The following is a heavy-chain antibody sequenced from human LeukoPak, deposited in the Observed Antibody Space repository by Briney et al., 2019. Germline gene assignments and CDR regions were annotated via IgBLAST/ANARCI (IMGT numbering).Heavy chain of an antibody. Sequence: GGSLRLSCAASGFTFSSYGMHWVRQAPGKGLEWVAVISYDGSNKYYADSVKGRFTISGDNSKNTLYLQMNSLRAEDTAVYYCAKDRPASGYSYGEIDYWGQGTLVTVSS. D-gene: IGHD5-18*01. J-gene: IGHJ4*02. CDR1: GFTFSSYG. V-gene: IGHV3-30*18. CDR3: AKDRPASGYSYGEIDY. CDR2: ISYDGSNK.